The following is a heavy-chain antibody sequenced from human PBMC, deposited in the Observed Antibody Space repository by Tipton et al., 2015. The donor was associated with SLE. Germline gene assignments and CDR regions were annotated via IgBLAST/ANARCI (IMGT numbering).Heavy chain of an antibody. J-gene: IGHJ6*02. D-gene: IGHD4-11*01. V-gene: IGHV4-4*02. CDR1: GGSINSYNW. Sequence: GLVKPSGTVSFTCAVSGGSINSYNWWTWVRQPPGKGLEWIGEIYHSGTTNYNPSLKSRITISLDKSNNHFSLRLGSLTAADTAVYYCARGPDYSNYYFYRMDVWGQGTTVTVSS. CDR3: ARGPDYSNYYFYRMDV. CDR2: IYHSGTT.